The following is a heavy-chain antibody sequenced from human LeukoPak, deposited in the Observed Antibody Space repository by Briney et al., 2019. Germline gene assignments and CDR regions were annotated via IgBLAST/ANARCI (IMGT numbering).Heavy chain of an antibody. Sequence: GRSLRLSCAASGFTFSSYAMHWVRQAPGKGLEWVAVISYDGSNKYYADSVKGRFTISRDNSKNTLYPQMNSLRAEDTAVYYCARDALRVATSNWFDPWGQGTLVTVSS. CDR3: ARDALRVATSNWFDP. J-gene: IGHJ5*02. D-gene: IGHD5-12*01. V-gene: IGHV3-30-3*01. CDR2: ISYDGSNK. CDR1: GFTFSSYA.